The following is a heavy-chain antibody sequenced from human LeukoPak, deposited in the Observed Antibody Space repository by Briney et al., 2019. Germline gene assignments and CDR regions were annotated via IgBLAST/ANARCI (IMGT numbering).Heavy chain of an antibody. J-gene: IGHJ4*02. D-gene: IGHD3-9*01. V-gene: IGHV5-10-1*01. CDR3: TRLTDYNILTGYYSDY. CDR1: GYSFSNYW. Sequence: GESLKISCKGSGYSFSNYWISWVRQMPGKGLEWMGRIDPSDSYTKYSPSFQGHVTMSTDKPMTTAYLQWSSLKASDTAMYYCTRLTDYNILTGYYSDYWGQGTLVTVSS. CDR2: IDPSDSYT.